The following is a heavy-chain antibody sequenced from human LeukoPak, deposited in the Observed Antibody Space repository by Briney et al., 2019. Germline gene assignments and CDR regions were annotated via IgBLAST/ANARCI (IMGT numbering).Heavy chain of an antibody. V-gene: IGHV1-2*06. CDR2: INPNSGGT. J-gene: IGHJ6*03. D-gene: IGHD2-15*01. CDR1: GYTFSDYY. Sequence: ASVKVSCKASGYTFSDYYMHWVRQAPGQGLEWMGRINPNSGGTNFLQKFQGRVAMTRDTSISTAYMELSRPRSDDTAVYYCARGPGYCSGGSCKDEVGYYYYYYYMDVWGKGTTVTVSS. CDR3: ARGPGYCSGGSCKDEVGYYYYYYYMDV.